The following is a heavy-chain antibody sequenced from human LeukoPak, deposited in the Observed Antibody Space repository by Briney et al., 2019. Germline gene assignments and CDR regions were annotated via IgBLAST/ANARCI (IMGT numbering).Heavy chain of an antibody. CDR1: GGSFSDYY. CDR3: ARGYGDYALDYYYYGMDV. CDR2: IYHSGST. J-gene: IGHJ6*02. Sequence: SETLSLTCAVYGGSFSDYYWSWIRQPPGKGLEWIGEIYHSGSTNYNPSLKSRVTISVDTSKNQFSLNLSSVTAADTAVYYCARGYGDYALDYYYYGMDVWGQGTTVTVSS. V-gene: IGHV4-34*01. D-gene: IGHD4-17*01.